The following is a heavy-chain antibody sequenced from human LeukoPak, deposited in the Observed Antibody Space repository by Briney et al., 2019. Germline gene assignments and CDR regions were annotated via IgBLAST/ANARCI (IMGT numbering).Heavy chain of an antibody. CDR3: ARFWNYGPIDY. CDR1: GFTFSSYG. D-gene: IGHD1-7*01. CDR2: IWYDGSNK. J-gene: IGHJ4*02. Sequence: PGRSLRLSCAASGFTFSSYGMHWVRQAPGKGLEWVAVIWYDGSNKYYADSVKGRFTISRDNSKNTLYLQMNSLRAEDTAVYYCARFWNYGPIDYWGQGTLVTVSS. V-gene: IGHV3-33*01.